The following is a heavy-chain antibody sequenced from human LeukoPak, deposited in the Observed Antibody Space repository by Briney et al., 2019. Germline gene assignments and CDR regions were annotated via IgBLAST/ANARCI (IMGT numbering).Heavy chain of an antibody. CDR3: ARGQLLFGYFDY. J-gene: IGHJ4*02. CDR2: ISSSSSYI. V-gene: IGHV3-21*01. Sequence: GGSLRLSCAASGFTFSSYSMNWVRQAPGKGLEWVSSISSSSSYIYYADSVKGRFTISRDNAKNSLYLQMNSLRAEDTAVYYCARGQLLFGYFDYWGQGTLVTVSS. CDR1: GFTFSSYS. D-gene: IGHD2-2*01.